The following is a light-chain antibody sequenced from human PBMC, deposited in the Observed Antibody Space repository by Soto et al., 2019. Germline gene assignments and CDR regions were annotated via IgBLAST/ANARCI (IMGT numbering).Light chain of an antibody. CDR1: QGISSW. J-gene: IGKJ4*01. CDR2: GAS. V-gene: IGKV1D-12*01. CDR3: QPANSFPLT. Sequence: DIQMTQSPSSMSASIGDRVTITCRASQGISSWLAWYQQKTGKVSKLLIYGASSLQSGVPSRFSGGGSGTDFTLANSSLQPEDFPTSYCQPANSFPLTFGGGTKVEIK.